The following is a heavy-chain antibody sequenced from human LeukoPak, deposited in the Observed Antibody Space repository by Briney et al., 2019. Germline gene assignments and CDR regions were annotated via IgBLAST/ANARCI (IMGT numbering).Heavy chain of an antibody. CDR3: ARGGYYYDSSGYSHLPDY. V-gene: IGHV1-69*01. D-gene: IGHD3-22*01. CDR2: IIAIVGTT. Sequence: SVKVSCKASGGTFSSYAFSWVRQAPGQGLEWMGGIIAIVGTTNYAQMFQGRVTITADESTSTAYMELSSLRSEDTAVYYCARGGYYYDSSGYSHLPDYWGQGTLVTVSA. J-gene: IGHJ4*02. CDR1: GGTFSSYA.